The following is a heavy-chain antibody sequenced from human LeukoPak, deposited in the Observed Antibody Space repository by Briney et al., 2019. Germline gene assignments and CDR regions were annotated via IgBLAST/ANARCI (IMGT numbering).Heavy chain of an antibody. CDR3: ARDGEGGAAAGY. CDR1: GFTLSNYN. J-gene: IGHJ4*02. Sequence: GGSLRLSCAASGFTLSNYNMNWVRQAPGKGLEWVSFISDSSSHTFYSDSVKGRFTVSRDNVKKSLYLQTNSLRAEDTAIYYCARDGEGGAAAGYWGQGTLVTVSS. V-gene: IGHV3-48*01. D-gene: IGHD6-13*01. CDR2: ISDSSSHT.